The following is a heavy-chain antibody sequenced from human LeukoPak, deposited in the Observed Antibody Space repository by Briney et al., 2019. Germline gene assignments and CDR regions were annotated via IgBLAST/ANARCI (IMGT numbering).Heavy chain of an antibody. V-gene: IGHV1-18*01. CDR1: GYTFTSYG. D-gene: IGHD3-16*01. J-gene: IGHJ3*02. Sequence: GASVKVSCKASGYTFTSYGISWVRQAPGQGLEWMGWISAYNGNTNYAQKLQGRVTMTTDTSTSTAYMELRSLRSDDTAVYYCARDLIIWGASLLGAFDIWGQGTMVTVSS. CDR3: ARDLIIWGASLLGAFDI. CDR2: ISAYNGNT.